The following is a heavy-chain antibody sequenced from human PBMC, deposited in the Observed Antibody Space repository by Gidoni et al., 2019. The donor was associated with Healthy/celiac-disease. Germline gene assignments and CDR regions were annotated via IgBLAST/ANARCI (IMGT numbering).Heavy chain of an antibody. CDR2: ISYDGSNK. Sequence: QVQLVESGGGVVQPGRSLRLSCAASGFTFSSYAMHWVRQAPGKGLEWVAVISYDGSNKYYADSVKGRFTISRDNSKNTLYLQMNSLRAEDTAVYYCAKRAGYSSGCDYWGQGTLVTVSS. J-gene: IGHJ4*02. CDR1: GFTFSSYA. V-gene: IGHV3-30*18. D-gene: IGHD6-19*01. CDR3: AKRAGYSSGCDY.